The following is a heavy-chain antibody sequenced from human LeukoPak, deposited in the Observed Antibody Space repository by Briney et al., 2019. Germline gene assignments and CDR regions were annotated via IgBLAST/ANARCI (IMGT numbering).Heavy chain of an antibody. V-gene: IGHV1-2*02. J-gene: IGHJ6*03. CDR3: ARGVVAATFYYYMDV. CDR2: INPNSGGT. D-gene: IGHD2-15*01. CDR1: GYTFTIYY. Sequence: GASVKVSCKPSGYTFTIYYNQWLRQAPGQGLEWVGWINPNSGGTNYAQKFQGRVTMTRDTSSSTAYMELSSLRSDDTAVYYCARGVVAATFYYYMDVWGKGTTVTVS.